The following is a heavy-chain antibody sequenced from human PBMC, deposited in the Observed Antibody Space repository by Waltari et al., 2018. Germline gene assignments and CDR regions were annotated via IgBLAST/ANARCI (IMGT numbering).Heavy chain of an antibody. CDR1: GGSISSGGYS. CDR3: ARGSSSGNFDY. CDR2: IYHSGST. D-gene: IGHD6-6*01. Sequence: QLQLQESGSGLVKPSQTLSLTCAVSGGSISSGGYSWSWIRQPPGKGLEWIGYIYHSGSTYYNPAPKSRVTISVDTSKNQFALNLSSVTAADTAVYYCARGSSSGNFDYWGQGTLVTVSS. V-gene: IGHV4-30-2*01. J-gene: IGHJ4*02.